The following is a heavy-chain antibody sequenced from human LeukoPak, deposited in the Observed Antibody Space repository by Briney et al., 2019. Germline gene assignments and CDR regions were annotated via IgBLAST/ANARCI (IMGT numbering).Heavy chain of an antibody. CDR1: GFTFSSYA. CDR3: TRPLHFTTYGDYDNWFDP. D-gene: IGHD4-17*01. J-gene: IGHJ5*02. V-gene: IGHV3-23*01. Sequence: PGGSLRLSCAASGFTFSSYAMSWVRQAPGKGLEWVSAISGSGGSTYYADSVKGRFTISRDNSKNTLYLQMNSQKTEDTAVYDCTRPLHFTTYGDYDNWFDPWGQGTVVTVSS. CDR2: ISGSGGST.